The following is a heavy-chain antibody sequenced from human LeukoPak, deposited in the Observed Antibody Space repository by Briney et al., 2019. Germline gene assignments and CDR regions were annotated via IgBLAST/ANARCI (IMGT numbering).Heavy chain of an antibody. V-gene: IGHV4-61*02. CDR3: ARGMAHYYDSSGYYLSPTAFDY. J-gene: IGHJ4*02. Sequence: SQTLSLACTVSGGSISSGSYYWSWIRQPAGKGLEWSGRIYTSGSTNYNPSLKSRVTISVDTSKNQFSLKLSSVTAADTAVYYCARGMAHYYDSSGYYLSPTAFDYWGQGTLVTVSS. CDR1: GGSISSGSYY. D-gene: IGHD3-22*01. CDR2: IYTSGST.